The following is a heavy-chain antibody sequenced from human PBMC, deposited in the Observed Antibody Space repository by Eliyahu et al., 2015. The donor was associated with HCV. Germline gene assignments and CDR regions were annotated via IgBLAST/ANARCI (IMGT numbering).Heavy chain of an antibody. CDR2: IDWDERK. J-gene: IGHJ4*02. V-gene: IGHV2-70*15. Sequence: QVTLRESGPALVKPTQTLTLXCSFSGFSLRMSGMTLSWIRQTPGKALEWLGRIDWDERKTYSTSLKDRLTXSKDTSKDQVLLTVTNMDPVDAGTYYCARSHLYCSGGKCYGAXHFDYWGQGTPVTVSS. D-gene: IGHD2-15*01. CDR1: GFSLRMSGMT. CDR3: ARSHLYCSGGKCYGAXHFDY.